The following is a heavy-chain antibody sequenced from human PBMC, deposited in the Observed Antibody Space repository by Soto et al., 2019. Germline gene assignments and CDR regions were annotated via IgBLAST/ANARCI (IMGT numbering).Heavy chain of an antibody. Sequence: QVQLVESGGGVVQPGSSLRLSCAASGFTFSSYGMHWVRQAPGKGLEWVALIWYDGSNKYYGDSVKGRFTISSDNPKNTLYLELNSLRAEDTAVYYCARDQFGGVFDNWGQGVLVTVSS. J-gene: IGHJ4*02. CDR2: IWYDGSNK. CDR3: ARDQFGGVFDN. V-gene: IGHV3-33*01. D-gene: IGHD3-10*01. CDR1: GFTFSSYG.